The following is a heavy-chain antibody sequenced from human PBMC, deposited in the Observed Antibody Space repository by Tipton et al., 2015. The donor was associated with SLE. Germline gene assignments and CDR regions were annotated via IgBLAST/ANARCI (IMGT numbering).Heavy chain of an antibody. Sequence: TLSLTCTVSGGSISSYYWSWIRQPPGKGLEWIGYIYYSGSTNYSPSLKSRVTISVDTSKNQFSLKLSSVTAADTAVYYCARDPAPYSSPSEYFDLWGRGTLVTVSS. CDR3: ARDPAPYSSPSEYFDL. J-gene: IGHJ2*01. V-gene: IGHV4-59*01. CDR2: IYYSGST. CDR1: GGSISSYY. D-gene: IGHD6-6*01.